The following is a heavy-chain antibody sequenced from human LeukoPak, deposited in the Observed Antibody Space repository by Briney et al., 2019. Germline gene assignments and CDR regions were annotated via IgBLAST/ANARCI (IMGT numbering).Heavy chain of an antibody. CDR2: INWNGGST. V-gene: IGHV3-20*04. D-gene: IGHD5-24*01. Sequence: GGSLRLSCAASGFTFDDYGMSWVRQAPGKGLEWVSDINWNGGSTDYADSVKGRFTISRDNAKNPLYLQMTSLRAEDTAIYYCVRDGDVYNFDHWGQGTLVTVSS. CDR1: GFTFDDYG. J-gene: IGHJ4*02. CDR3: VRDGDVYNFDH.